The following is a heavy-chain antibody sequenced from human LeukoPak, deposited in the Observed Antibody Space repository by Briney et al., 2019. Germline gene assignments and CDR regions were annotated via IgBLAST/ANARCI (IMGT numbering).Heavy chain of an antibody. Sequence: ASVKVSCKASGGTFSSYAISWVRQAPGQGLEWMGGIIPIFGTANYAQKFQGRVTITTDESTSTAYMELSSLRSEDTAVYYCARDVRYYDSSGYYFDAFDIWGQGTMVTVSS. CDR2: IIPIFGTA. CDR3: ARDVRYYDSSGYYFDAFDI. CDR1: GGTFSSYA. D-gene: IGHD3-22*01. J-gene: IGHJ3*02. V-gene: IGHV1-69*05.